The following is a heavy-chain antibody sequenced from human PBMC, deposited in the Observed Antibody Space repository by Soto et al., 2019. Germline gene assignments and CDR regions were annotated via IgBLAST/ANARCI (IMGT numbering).Heavy chain of an antibody. CDR1: GGTFSSYA. CDR2: IIPIFGTA. J-gene: IGHJ4*02. D-gene: IGHD3-3*01. CDR3: ARVRVRFLEWLGSEG. Sequence: QVQLVQSGAEVKKPGSSVKVSCKASGGTFSSYAFSWVRQAPGQGLEWMGGIIPIFGTANYGQKFQGRVTITADESTSTAYTELSSLRSEDTAVYYCARVRVRFLEWLGSEGWGQGTLVTVSS. V-gene: IGHV1-69*12.